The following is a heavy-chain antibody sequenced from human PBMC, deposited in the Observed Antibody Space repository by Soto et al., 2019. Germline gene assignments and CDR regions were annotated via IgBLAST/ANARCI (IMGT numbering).Heavy chain of an antibody. V-gene: IGHV1-18*01. Sequence: ASVKVSCKASGYTFTSYGISWVRQAPGQGLEWMGWISVYNGNTNYAQKLQGRVTMTTDTSTSTAYMELSSLRSDDTAVYYCASGWFGEFVYYFDYWGQGTPVTVSS. CDR1: GYTFTSYG. D-gene: IGHD3-10*01. CDR3: ASGWFGEFVYYFDY. CDR2: ISVYNGNT. J-gene: IGHJ4*02.